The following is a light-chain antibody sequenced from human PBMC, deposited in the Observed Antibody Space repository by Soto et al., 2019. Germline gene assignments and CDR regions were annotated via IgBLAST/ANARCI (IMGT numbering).Light chain of an antibody. J-gene: IGLJ2*01. Sequence: QHVLTQSPSASASLGASIKLTCTLSSGHSSYAIAWHQQQPDKGPRYLMKLNSDGSHSKGDGIPDRFSGSSSGAERYLTISSLQSEDEADYYCQTWGTSIHVVFGRGTKLTVL. CDR2: LNSDGSH. CDR3: QTWGTSIHVV. CDR1: SGHSSYA. V-gene: IGLV4-69*01.